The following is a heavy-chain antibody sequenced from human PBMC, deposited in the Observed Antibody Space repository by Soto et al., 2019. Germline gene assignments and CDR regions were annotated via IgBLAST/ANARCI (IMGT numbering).Heavy chain of an antibody. CDR1: GYTFTSYG. V-gene: IGHV1-18*01. CDR3: ARQLNAFDY. CDR2: ITANNVNT. Sequence: ASVKVSCKTSGYTFTSYGISWVRQAPGQGLEWMGWITANNVNTNYAQKFQGRVTMTRNTSISTAYMELSSLRSEDTAVYYCARQLNAFDYWGQGTLVTVSS. D-gene: IGHD2-2*01. J-gene: IGHJ4*02.